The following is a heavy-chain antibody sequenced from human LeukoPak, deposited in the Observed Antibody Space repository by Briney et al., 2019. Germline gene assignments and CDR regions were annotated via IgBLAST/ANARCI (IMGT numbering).Heavy chain of an antibody. Sequence: GGSLRLSCAASGFAFSSYGMSWVRQAPGKGLEWVSAISGSGGSTYYADSVKGRFTISRDNSKNTLYLQMNSPRAEDTAVYYCARRDYYDSSGYYSSGYYGMDVWGQGTTVTVSS. V-gene: IGHV3-23*01. CDR2: ISGSGGST. J-gene: IGHJ6*02. D-gene: IGHD3-22*01. CDR1: GFAFSSYG. CDR3: ARRDYYDSSGYYSSGYYGMDV.